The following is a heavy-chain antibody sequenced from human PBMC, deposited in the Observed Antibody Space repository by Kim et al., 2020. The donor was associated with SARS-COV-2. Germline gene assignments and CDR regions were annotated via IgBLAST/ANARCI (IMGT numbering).Heavy chain of an antibody. J-gene: IGHJ6*02. D-gene: IGHD2-15*01. Sequence: SVKVSCKASGGTFSSYAISWVRQAPGQGLEWMGGIIPIFGTANYAQKFQGRVTITADESTSTAYMELSSLRSEDTAVYYCAREETYCSGGSCYGVGKPKSRHYYYGMDVWGQGTTVTVSS. CDR1: GGTFSSYA. CDR3: AREETYCSGGSCYGVGKPKSRHYYYGMDV. V-gene: IGHV1-69*13. CDR2: IIPIFGTA.